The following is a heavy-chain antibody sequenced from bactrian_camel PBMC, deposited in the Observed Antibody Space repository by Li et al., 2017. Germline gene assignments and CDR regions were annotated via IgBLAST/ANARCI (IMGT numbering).Heavy chain of an antibody. CDR1: ESRFTFYC. CDR2: IGYDGTI. V-gene: IGHV3S53*01. Sequence: HVQLVESGGGLVQAGGSLRLSCKASESRFTFYCAGWFRQAPGKEREGVAVIGYDGTIKYSDSVKGRFTISQDKGKETLFLQTDSLKPEDAAVYYCAAAPYGRGKWFDDGMDYWGKGTQVTVS. J-gene: IGHJ7*01. D-gene: IGHD5*01.